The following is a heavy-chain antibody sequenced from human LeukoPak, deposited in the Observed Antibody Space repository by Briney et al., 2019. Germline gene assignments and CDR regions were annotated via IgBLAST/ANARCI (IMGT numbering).Heavy chain of an antibody. D-gene: IGHD1-20*01. Sequence: SETLSLTCTVSGVSIGSYYLSWIRQPPGKGLEWIWYVYTSGSTNFNPSFKSRVTISADTSKNQFSLRLTSVTAADTALYYCARSNWYEYFDNWGQGTLVTVSS. CDR3: ARSNWYEYFDN. CDR2: VYTSGST. J-gene: IGHJ4*02. CDR1: GVSIGSYY. V-gene: IGHV4-4*09.